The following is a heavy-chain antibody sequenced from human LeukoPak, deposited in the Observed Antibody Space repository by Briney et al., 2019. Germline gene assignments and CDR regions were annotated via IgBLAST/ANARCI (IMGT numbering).Heavy chain of an antibody. CDR3: ARDEYYDFWSGVNYYYYGMDV. D-gene: IGHD3-3*01. J-gene: IGHJ6*02. CDR1: GHTFTGYY. Sequence: ASVKVSCKASGHTFTGYYMHWVRQAPGQGLEWMGWINPNSGGTNYAQKFQGRVTMTRDTSISTAYMELSRLRSDDTAVYYCARDEYYDFWSGVNYYYYGMDVWGQGTTVTVSS. CDR2: INPNSGGT. V-gene: IGHV1-2*02.